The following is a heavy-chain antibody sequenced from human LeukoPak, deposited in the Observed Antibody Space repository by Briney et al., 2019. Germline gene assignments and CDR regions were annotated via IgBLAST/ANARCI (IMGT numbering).Heavy chain of an antibody. CDR3: ARVPYKDYDFWSGYAHHDY. J-gene: IGHJ4*02. Sequence: SVKVSCTGSGYNFDRYGVSWVRQAPGQGLEWMGGIIPIFGTANYAQKFQGRVTITADESTSTAYMELSSLRSEDTAVYYCARVPYKDYDFWSGYAHHDYWGQGTLVTVSS. CDR1: GYNFDRYG. V-gene: IGHV1-69*13. D-gene: IGHD3-3*01. CDR2: IIPIFGTA.